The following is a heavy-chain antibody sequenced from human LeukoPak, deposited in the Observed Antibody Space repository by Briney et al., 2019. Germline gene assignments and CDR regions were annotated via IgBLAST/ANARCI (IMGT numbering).Heavy chain of an antibody. Sequence: GGSLRLSCAGSGFTFTSYWMHWVRQAPGKGLVWVSRINSDGSTTDYADSVKGRFTISRDNAENTLYLQMNSLRVEDTAVYYCARGKLNWFDPWGQGTLVTVSS. CDR2: INSDGSTT. D-gene: IGHD3-10*01. CDR1: GFTFTSYW. V-gene: IGHV3-74*01. J-gene: IGHJ5*02. CDR3: ARGKLNWFDP.